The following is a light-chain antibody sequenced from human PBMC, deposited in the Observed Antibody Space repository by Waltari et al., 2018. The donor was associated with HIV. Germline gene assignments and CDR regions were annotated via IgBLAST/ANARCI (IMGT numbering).Light chain of an antibody. CDR1: NSDVGGYRY. CDR2: EVS. V-gene: IGLV2-8*01. Sequence: SALNQPPSASGSPGQSAPIACTGPNSDVGGYRYLSWFQQHPGKAPKLMIYEVSKRPSGVPNRFSGSKSGNTASLTVSGLQAEDEADYYCCSYAGTNHFYVFGTGTKVTVL. CDR3: CSYAGTNHFYV. J-gene: IGLJ1*01.